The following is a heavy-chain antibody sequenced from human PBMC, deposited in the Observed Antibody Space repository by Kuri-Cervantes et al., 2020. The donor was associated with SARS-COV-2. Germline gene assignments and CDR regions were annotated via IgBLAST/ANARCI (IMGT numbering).Heavy chain of an antibody. CDR3: ARYPSSSWYHFDY. D-gene: IGHD6-13*01. CDR1: GDSLSSDDYY. Sequence: SDPLSFTCTVSGDSLSSDDYYWAWIRQSPGKGLEWFAYIHYSGSTNYNPSLKSRVSMSVATSKNQFSLKMTSVTAADSAVYYCARYPSSSWYHFDYWGQGTLVTVSS. V-gene: IGHV4-30-4*02. J-gene: IGHJ4*02. CDR2: IHYSGST.